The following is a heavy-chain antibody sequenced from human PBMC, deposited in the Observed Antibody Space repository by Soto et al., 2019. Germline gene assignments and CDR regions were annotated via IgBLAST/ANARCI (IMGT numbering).Heavy chain of an antibody. D-gene: IGHD5-18*01. CDR1: GGTFSSYT. CDR2: IIPILGIA. J-gene: IGHJ5*02. CDR3: ASTRGYSYGSGWFDP. Sequence: ASVKVSCKASGGTFSSYTISWVRQAPGQGLEWMGRIIPILGIANYAQKFQGRVTITADKSTSTAYMELSSLRSEDTAVYYCASTRGYSYGSGWFDPWGQGTLVTVSS. V-gene: IGHV1-69*02.